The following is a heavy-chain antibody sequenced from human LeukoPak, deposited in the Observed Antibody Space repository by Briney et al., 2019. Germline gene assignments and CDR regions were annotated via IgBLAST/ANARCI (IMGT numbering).Heavy chain of an antibody. J-gene: IGHJ5*02. CDR3: ARDVYYVRMEGNWFDP. CDR2: IIPIFGTA. D-gene: IGHD3-10*02. Sequence: SVKVSCKASGGTFSSYAISWVRQAPGQGLEWMGGIIPIFGTANYAQKFQGRVTITADESTSTAYMELSSLRSEDTAVYYCARDVYYVRMEGNWFDPWGQGTLVTVSS. V-gene: IGHV1-69*13. CDR1: GGTFSSYA.